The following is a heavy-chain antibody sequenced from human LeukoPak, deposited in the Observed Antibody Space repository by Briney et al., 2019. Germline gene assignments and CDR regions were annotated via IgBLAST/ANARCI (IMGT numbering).Heavy chain of an antibody. J-gene: IGHJ5*02. Sequence: SETLSLTCAVYGGSFSGYYSSWIRHPPGKGLEWIGDVNHSGSTNYNPSLKSRVTISVDTSKNQFSLKLSSVTAADTAVYHCARVLSIVVVPGATFWFDPWGQGTLVTVSS. CDR2: VNHSGST. D-gene: IGHD2-2*01. V-gene: IGHV4-34*01. CDR3: ARVLSIVVVPGATFWFDP. CDR1: GGSFSGYY.